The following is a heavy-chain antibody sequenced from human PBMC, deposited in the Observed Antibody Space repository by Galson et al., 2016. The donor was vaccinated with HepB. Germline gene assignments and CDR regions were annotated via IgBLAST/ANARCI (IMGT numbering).Heavy chain of an antibody. J-gene: IGHJ3*02. CDR3: ARPLRSYFDSSGYVSAFDI. CDR2: IIPIFATA. D-gene: IGHD3-22*01. CDR1: GGTFSSHP. V-gene: IGHV1-69*13. Sequence: SVKVSCKASGGTFSSHPINWVRQAPGQGLEWMGGIIPIFATANSAQKFQGRVTITADESTTTAYMELSSLRSEDTAVHYCARPLRSYFDSSGYVSAFDIWGQGTMVTVSS.